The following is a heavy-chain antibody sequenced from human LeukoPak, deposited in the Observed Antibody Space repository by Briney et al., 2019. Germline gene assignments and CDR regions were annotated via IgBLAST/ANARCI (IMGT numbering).Heavy chain of an antibody. J-gene: IGHJ6*02. CDR3: ARDSSSWYRGYYYGMDV. CDR2: IYYSGST. Sequence: SSETLSLTCTVSGGSISSGDYYWSWIRQPPGKGLEWIGYIYYSGSTYYNPSLKSRVTISVDTSKNQFSLKLSSVTAADTAVYYCARDSSSWYRGYYYGMDVWGQGTTVTVSS. V-gene: IGHV4-30-4*01. D-gene: IGHD6-13*01. CDR1: GGSISSGDYY.